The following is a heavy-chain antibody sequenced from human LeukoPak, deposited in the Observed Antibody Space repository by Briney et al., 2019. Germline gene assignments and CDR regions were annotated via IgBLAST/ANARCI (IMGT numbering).Heavy chain of an antibody. CDR3: ARRAYDSRGYSFDY. D-gene: IGHD3-22*01. V-gene: IGHV4-59*08. CDR2: IYYSGST. J-gene: IGHJ4*02. CDR1: GGSISSYY. Sequence: TSETLSLTCTVSGGSISSYYWSWTRQPPGKGLEWIGYIYYSGSTNYNPSLKSRVTISVDTSKNQFSLKLSSVTAADTAVYYCARRAYDSRGYSFDYWGQGTLVTVSS.